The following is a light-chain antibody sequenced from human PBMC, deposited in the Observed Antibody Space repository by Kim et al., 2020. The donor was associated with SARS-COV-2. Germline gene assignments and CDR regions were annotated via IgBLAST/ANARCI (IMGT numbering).Light chain of an antibody. CDR1: SSNIRRNT. CDR2: SNS. Sequence: GQRVTISCSGGSSNIRRNTVNWYRQLPGTAPKLLIHSNSQRHSGVPDRCSGSKSDTSASLAISGLQSEDEAAYYCASWDDRLNAYVFGSGTKVTVL. V-gene: IGLV1-44*01. J-gene: IGLJ1*01. CDR3: ASWDDRLNAYV.